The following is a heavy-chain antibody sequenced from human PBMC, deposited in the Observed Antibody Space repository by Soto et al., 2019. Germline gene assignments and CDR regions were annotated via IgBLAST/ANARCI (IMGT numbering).Heavy chain of an antibody. D-gene: IGHD3-10*01. CDR3: AKERGVLDAFDM. V-gene: IGHV3-30*18. Sequence: QVQLVEAGGVVVQPGTSLRLSCAASGFTSSSFVIHWVRQAPGKGLEWLAVISSDGNNQYYADSVKGRFTISRDNSKRTLYLQVNSLRAEDTAVYFCAKERGVLDAFDMWGQGTMVTVS. CDR1: GFTSSSFV. CDR2: ISSDGNNQ. J-gene: IGHJ3*02.